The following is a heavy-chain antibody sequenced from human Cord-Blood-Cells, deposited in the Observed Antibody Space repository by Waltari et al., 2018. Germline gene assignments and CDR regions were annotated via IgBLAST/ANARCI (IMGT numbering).Heavy chain of an antibody. CDR2: INAGNGNT. V-gene: IGHV1-3*01. CDR3: ARAGQLGNPFDY. D-gene: IGHD7-27*01. CDR1: GSTFTSYA. Sequence: QVQLVQSGAEVKKPGASVQVSCKASGSTFTSYAMPWGRQAPGQRLEWMGWINAGNGNTKYSQKFQGRVTITRDTSASTAYMELSSLRSEDTAVYYCARAGQLGNPFDYWGQGTLVTVSS. J-gene: IGHJ4*02.